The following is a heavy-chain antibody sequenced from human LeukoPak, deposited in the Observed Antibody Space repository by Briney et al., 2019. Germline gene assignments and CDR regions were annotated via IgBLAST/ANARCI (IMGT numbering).Heavy chain of an antibody. CDR1: GYTFTSYY. V-gene: IGHV1-46*03. Sequence: ASVKVSCKASGYTFTSYYMHWVRQAPGQGLEWMGIINPGGGSTSYAQKFQGRVTMTRDTSTSTVYMELSSLRSEDTAVYYCAVSSWYFPVVDYWGQGTLVTVSS. CDR3: AVSSWYFPVVDY. CDR2: INPGGGST. J-gene: IGHJ4*02. D-gene: IGHD6-13*01.